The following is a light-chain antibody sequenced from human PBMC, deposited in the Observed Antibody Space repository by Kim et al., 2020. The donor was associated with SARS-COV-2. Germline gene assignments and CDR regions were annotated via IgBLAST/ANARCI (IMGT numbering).Light chain of an antibody. CDR2: EVN. CDR1: SSDVGGYNY. Sequence: QSALTHPPSASGSPGQSVTISCTGTSSDVGGYNYVSWYQQHPGKAPKLMIYEVNKRPSGVPDRFSGSKSGNTASLTVSGLQAEDEADYYCSSYAGSSLWVFGGGTQLTVL. J-gene: IGLJ3*02. CDR3: SSYAGSSLWV. V-gene: IGLV2-8*01.